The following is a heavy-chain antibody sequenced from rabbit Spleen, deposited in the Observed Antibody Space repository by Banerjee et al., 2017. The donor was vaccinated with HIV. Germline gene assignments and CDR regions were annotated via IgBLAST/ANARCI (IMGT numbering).Heavy chain of an antibody. Sequence: QEQLVESGGGLVQPGGSLKLSCTASGFSFSSKAVMCWVRQAPGKGLEWIACINAVTGSSGFTYFATWAKGRFTCSKTSSTTVTLQMTRLTAADTATYFCARDTSSSFSSYGMDLWGQGTLVTVS. CDR3: ARDTSSSFSSYGMDL. CDR2: INAVTGSSGFT. D-gene: IGHD1-1*01. V-gene: IGHV1S45*01. J-gene: IGHJ6*01. CDR1: GFSFSSKAV.